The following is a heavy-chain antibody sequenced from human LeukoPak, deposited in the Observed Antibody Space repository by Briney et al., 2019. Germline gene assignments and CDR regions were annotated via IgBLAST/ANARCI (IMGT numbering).Heavy chain of an antibody. CDR2: SYYSGST. V-gene: IGHV4-39*01. D-gene: IGHD3-10*01. CDR3: ARRPIGRGFGEFYFDY. J-gene: IGHJ4*02. CDR1: GGSISSSSYY. Sequence: SETLSLTCTVSGGSISSSSYYWGWIRQPPGKGLEWIGSSYYSGSTYYNPSLKSRVTISVDTSKNQFSLKLGSVTAADTAVYYCARRPIGRGFGEFYFDYWGQGTLVTVSS.